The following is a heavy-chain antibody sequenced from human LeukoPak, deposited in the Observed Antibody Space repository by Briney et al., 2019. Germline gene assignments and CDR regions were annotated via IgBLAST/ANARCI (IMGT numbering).Heavy chain of an antibody. D-gene: IGHD6-19*01. CDR2: IYYSGST. J-gene: IGHJ6*02. CDR3: ARMSSGWYGYYYYGMDV. CDR1: GGSVSSGSYY. V-gene: IGHV4-61*01. Sequence: PSETLSLTCTVSGGSVSSGSYYWSWIRQPPGKGLEWLGYIYYSGSTNYNPSLKSRVTISVDTSKNQFSLKLSSVTAADTAVYYCARMSSGWYGYYYYGMDVWGQGTTVTVSS.